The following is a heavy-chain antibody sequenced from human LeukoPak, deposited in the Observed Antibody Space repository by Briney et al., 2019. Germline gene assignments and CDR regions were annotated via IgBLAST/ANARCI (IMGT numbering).Heavy chain of an antibody. CDR2: IKQDESEK. V-gene: IGHV3-7*01. CDR1: GFTFSSYW. J-gene: IGHJ4*02. D-gene: IGHD1-1*01. Sequence: GGSLRLSCAASGFTFSSYWMSWVRQAPGKGLEWVANIKQDESEKYYVDSVKGRFTISRDNAKNSLYLQMNSLRAEDTAVYYCARDKIEGPTKLNYWGQGILVTVSS. CDR3: ARDKIEGPTKLNY.